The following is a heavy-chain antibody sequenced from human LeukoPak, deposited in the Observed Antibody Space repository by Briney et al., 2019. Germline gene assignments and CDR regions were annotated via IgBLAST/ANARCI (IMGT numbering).Heavy chain of an antibody. Sequence: PGGSLRLSCAASGFTFSDYCMSWIRQAPGKGLEWVSYISGSSTYTNYADSVKGRFTISRDNAKNSVYLQMMSLRAEDTAVYFCARTYCSRGSCYLDYWGQGTLVTVSS. V-gene: IGHV3-11*03. J-gene: IGHJ4*02. CDR1: GFTFSDYC. CDR2: ISGSSTYT. D-gene: IGHD2-15*01. CDR3: ARTYCSRGSCYLDY.